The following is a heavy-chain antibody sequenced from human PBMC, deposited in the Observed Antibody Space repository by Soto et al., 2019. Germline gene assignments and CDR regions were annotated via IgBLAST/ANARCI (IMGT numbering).Heavy chain of an antibody. D-gene: IGHD3-9*01. CDR1: GFTFSSYS. J-gene: IGHJ6*02. CDR2: ISSSSSYI. Sequence: GGSLRLSCAASGFTFSSYSMNWVRQAPGKGLEWVSSISSSSSYIYYADSVKGRFTSSRDNAKNSLYLQMNSLRAEDTAVYYCARDLILXGYYRPPENYCYYGMDVWGQGTTVTVSS. V-gene: IGHV3-21*01. CDR3: ARDLILXGYYRPPENYCYYGMDV.